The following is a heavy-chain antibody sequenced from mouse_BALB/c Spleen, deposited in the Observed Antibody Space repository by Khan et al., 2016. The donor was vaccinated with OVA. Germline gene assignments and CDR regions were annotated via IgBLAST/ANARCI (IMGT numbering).Heavy chain of an antibody. CDR3: AREASSWDFAFPY. CDR1: GYTFTNYV. Sequence: VQLQQSGPELVEPGASVKMSCKASGYTFTNYVIHWVKQRPGQGLEWIGYINPDNAGTRYNEKFKGKATLTSDISSTSAYMALLSLTSEDSAVYYCAREASSWDFAFPYWGQGTLVTVSA. D-gene: IGHD4-1*01. V-gene: IGHV1S136*01. J-gene: IGHJ3*01. CDR2: INPDNAGT.